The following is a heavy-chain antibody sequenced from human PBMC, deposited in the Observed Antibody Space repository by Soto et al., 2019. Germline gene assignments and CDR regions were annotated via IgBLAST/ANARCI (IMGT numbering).Heavy chain of an antibody. Sequence: ASVKVSCKASGYTFTGYYMHWVRQAPGQGLEWMGWINPNSGGTNYAQKFQGWVTMTRDTSISTAYMELSRLRSDDTAVYYCARDLQNIGGNGMSTSCFYYYGMDFWGQGTTVNVSS. CDR3: ARDLQNIGGNGMSTSCFYYYGMDF. J-gene: IGHJ6*01. D-gene: IGHD2-2*03. V-gene: IGHV1-2*04. CDR2: INPNSGGT. CDR1: GYTFTGYY.